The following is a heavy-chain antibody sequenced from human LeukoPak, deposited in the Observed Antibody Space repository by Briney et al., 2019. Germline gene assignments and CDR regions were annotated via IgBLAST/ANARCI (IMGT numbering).Heavy chain of an antibody. CDR3: ARHIAGYSSSWPDSTFDY. CDR2: IYHSGST. CDR1: GGSFSGYC. J-gene: IGHJ4*02. Sequence: SETLSLTCAVYGGSFSGYCWGWIRQPPGKGLEWIGSIYHSGSTYYNPSLKSRVTISVDTSKNQFSLKLSSVTAADTAVYYCARHIAGYSSSWPDSTFDYWGQGTLVTVSS. D-gene: IGHD6-13*01. V-gene: IGHV4-38-2*01.